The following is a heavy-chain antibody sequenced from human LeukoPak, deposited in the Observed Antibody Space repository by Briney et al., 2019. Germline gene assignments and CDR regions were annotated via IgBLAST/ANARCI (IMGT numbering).Heavy chain of an antibody. CDR2: IFYSGST. V-gene: IGHV4-39*07. J-gene: IGHJ4*02. D-gene: IGHD4-23*01. Sequence: SETLSLTCTVSGGSISNSDYYWGWIRQPPGKGLECIGSIFYSGSTYYNPSLKSRVTISVDTSKNQFSLKLSSVTAADTAVYYCARGSDLPRNSIFDYWGQGTLVTVSS. CDR3: ARGSDLPRNSIFDY. CDR1: GGSISNSDYY.